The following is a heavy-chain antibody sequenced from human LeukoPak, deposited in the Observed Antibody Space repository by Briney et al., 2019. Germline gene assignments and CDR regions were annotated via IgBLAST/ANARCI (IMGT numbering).Heavy chain of an antibody. CDR2: ISWNSGSI. V-gene: IGHV3-9*01. D-gene: IGHD6-13*01. Sequence: PGRSLRLSCAASGFTFDDYAMHWVRQAPGKGLEWVSGISWNSGSIGYADSVKGRFTISRDNAKNSLYLQMNSLRAEDTALYYCAKDILAAAGTGGAFDIWGQGTMVTVSS. CDR1: GFTFDDYA. J-gene: IGHJ3*02. CDR3: AKDILAAAGTGGAFDI.